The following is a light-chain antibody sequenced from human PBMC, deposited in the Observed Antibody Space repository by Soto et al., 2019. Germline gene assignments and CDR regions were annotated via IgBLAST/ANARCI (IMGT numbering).Light chain of an antibody. J-gene: IGKJ1*01. CDR3: QQYNSYPWT. CDR1: QSISRR. Sequence: DIQMIQSPSALSASVGDRVTITRRASQSISRRLAWYQQKPGKAPKLLIYDASSLESGVPAGFSGSGSGTQFTLTISSLQPDDFPTYYCQQYNSYPWTFGKGTKV. V-gene: IGKV1-5*01. CDR2: DAS.